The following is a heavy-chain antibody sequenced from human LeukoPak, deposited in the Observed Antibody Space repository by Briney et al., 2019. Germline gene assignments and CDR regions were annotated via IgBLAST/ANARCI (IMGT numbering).Heavy chain of an antibody. J-gene: IGHJ3*02. Sequence: SVKVSCKASGGTFSSYAISWVRQAPGQGLEWMGGIIPIFGTANYAQKFQGRVAITADESTSTAYMELSSLRSEDTAVYYCARERARYSSVAFDIWGQGAMVTVSS. CDR2: IIPIFGTA. CDR3: ARERARYSSVAFDI. CDR1: GGTFSSYA. D-gene: IGHD5-18*01. V-gene: IGHV1-69*13.